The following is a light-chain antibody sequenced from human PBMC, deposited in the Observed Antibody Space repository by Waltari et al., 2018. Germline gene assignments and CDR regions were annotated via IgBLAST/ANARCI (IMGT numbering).Light chain of an antibody. CDR3: CSYAGSDTFVV. V-gene: IGLV2-23*02. CDR1: SSDVGSYNL. J-gene: IGLJ2*01. CDR2: EVG. Sequence: QSALTQPASVSGSPGQSITISCTGTSSDVGSYNLVSWYQQHPDKAPKLRIYEVGNRPSGVSDRFSGSKSGNTASLTISGLQAEDEADYYCCSYAGSDTFVVLGGGTKLTVL.